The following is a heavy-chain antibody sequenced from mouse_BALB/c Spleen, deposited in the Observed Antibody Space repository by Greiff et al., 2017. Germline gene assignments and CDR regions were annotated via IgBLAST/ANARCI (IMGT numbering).Heavy chain of an antibody. J-gene: IGHJ4*01. Sequence: QVQLQQSGAELVRPGTSVKVSCKASGYAFTNYLIEWVKQRPGQGLEWIGVINPGSGGTNYNEKFKGKATLTADKSSSTAYMQLSSLTSDDSAVYFCARRYGNLYAMDYWGQGTSVTVSS. D-gene: IGHD2-10*02. CDR1: GYAFTNYL. CDR2: INPGSGGT. V-gene: IGHV1-54*01. CDR3: ARRYGNLYAMDY.